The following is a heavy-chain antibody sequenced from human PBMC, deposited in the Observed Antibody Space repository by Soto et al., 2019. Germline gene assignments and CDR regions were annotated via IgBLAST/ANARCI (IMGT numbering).Heavy chain of an antibody. CDR3: AKVSLTNYNFWGAPASAYMDV. CDR2: ISGSGGST. V-gene: IGHV3-23*01. J-gene: IGHJ6*03. D-gene: IGHD3-3*01. CDR1: GXTFSSYA. Sequence: PGGSLRLSCAASGXTFSSYAMSWVRQAPGKGLEWVSAISGSGGSTYYADSVKGRFTISRDNSKNTLYLQMNSLRAEDTAVYYCAKVSLTNYNFWGAPASAYMDVWGKGTTVTVSS.